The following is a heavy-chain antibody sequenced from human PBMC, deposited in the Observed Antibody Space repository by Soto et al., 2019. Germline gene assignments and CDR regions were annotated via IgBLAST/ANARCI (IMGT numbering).Heavy chain of an antibody. CDR3: ARVLKGSYDSSGDAFDI. V-gene: IGHV1-69*01. D-gene: IGHD3-22*01. J-gene: IGHJ3*02. CDR1: GGTFSSYA. CDR2: IIPIFGTA. Sequence: QVQLVQSGAEVKKPGSSVKVSCKASGGTFSSYAISWVRQAPGQGLEWMGGIIPIFGTANYAQKFQGRVTITADESTSTAYIELSSLRSEDTPVYYCARVLKGSYDSSGDAFDIWGQGTMVTVSS.